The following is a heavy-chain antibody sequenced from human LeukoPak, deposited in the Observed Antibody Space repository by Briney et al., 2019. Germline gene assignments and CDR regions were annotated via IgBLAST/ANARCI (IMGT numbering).Heavy chain of an antibody. Sequence: PSEALSLTCTVSGGSISGYYWSCLRQPAGKGLEWIGRIYTSGSTKYNPSLKSRVTMSVDTSKNQFSLKLSSVTAADTAVYYCARGPQDYGGNSDYIDAFDIWGQGTMVTVSS. J-gene: IGHJ3*02. V-gene: IGHV4-4*07. D-gene: IGHD4-23*01. CDR3: ARGPQDYGGNSDYIDAFDI. CDR2: IYTSGST. CDR1: GGSISGYY.